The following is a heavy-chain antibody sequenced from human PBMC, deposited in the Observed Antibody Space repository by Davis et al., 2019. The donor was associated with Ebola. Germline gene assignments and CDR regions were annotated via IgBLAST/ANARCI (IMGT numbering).Heavy chain of an antibody. CDR1: GGSFSGYY. V-gene: IGHV4-34*01. J-gene: IGHJ4*02. Sequence: SETLSLTCAVYGGSFSGYYWSWIRQPPGKGLEWIGEINHSGSTNYNPSLKSRVTISVDTSKNQFSLKLSSVTAAGTAVYYCARGPSIWNFDYWGQGTLVTVSS. D-gene: IGHD1-1*01. CDR3: ARGPSIWNFDY. CDR2: INHSGST.